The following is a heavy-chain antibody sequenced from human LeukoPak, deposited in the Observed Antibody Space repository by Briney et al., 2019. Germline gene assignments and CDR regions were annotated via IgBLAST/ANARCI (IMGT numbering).Heavy chain of an antibody. CDR1: GGSISGSSYY. CDR2: IYYSGST. CDR3: ARSPREVVVPVAKEYYYMDV. J-gene: IGHJ6*03. Sequence: SETLSLTCTVSGGSISGSSYYWGWIRQPPGKGLEWIGSIYYSGSTYYNPSLKSRVTVSVDTSKNQFSLKLSSVTAADTAVYYCARSPREVVVPVAKEYYYMDVWGKGTTVTISS. V-gene: IGHV4-39*07. D-gene: IGHD2-2*01.